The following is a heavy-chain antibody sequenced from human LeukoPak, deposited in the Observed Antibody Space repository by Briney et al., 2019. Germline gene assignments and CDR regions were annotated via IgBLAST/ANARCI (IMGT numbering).Heavy chain of an antibody. D-gene: IGHD5-18*01. CDR1: GGTFSSYA. J-gene: IGHJ4*02. V-gene: IGHV1-69*13. CDR3: ARGRDTAMENYFDY. Sequence: ASVKVSCKASGGTFSSYALSWVRQAPGHGLEWMGGIIPIFGTANYAQKFQGRVTITADESTSTAYMELSSLRSEDTAVYYCARGRDTAMENYFDYWGQGTLVTVSS. CDR2: IIPIFGTA.